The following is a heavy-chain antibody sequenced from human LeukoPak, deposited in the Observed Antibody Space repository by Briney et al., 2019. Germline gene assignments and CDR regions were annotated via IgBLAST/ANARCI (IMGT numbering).Heavy chain of an antibody. Sequence: GRSLRLSCAASGFTFSSYSMNWVRQAPGKGLEWVSYISSSSSTIYYADSVKGRFTISRDNAKNSLYLQMNSLRAEDTAVYYCAREDRGVFDYWGQGTLVTVSS. CDR2: ISSSSSTI. J-gene: IGHJ4*02. CDR1: GFTFSSYS. V-gene: IGHV3-48*01. D-gene: IGHD3-10*01. CDR3: AREDRGVFDY.